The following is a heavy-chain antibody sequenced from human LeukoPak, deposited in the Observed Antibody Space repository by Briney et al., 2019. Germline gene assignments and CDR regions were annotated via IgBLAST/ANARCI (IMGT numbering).Heavy chain of an antibody. CDR3: ARQNYDFWSGPYYCYYGMDV. J-gene: IGHJ6*02. Sequence: SETLSLTCAVYGGSFSGYYWSWIRQPPGKGLEWIGEINHSGSTNYNPPLKSRVTISVDTSKNQFSLKLSSVTAADTAVYYCARQNYDFWSGPYYCYYGMDVWGQGTTVTVSS. CDR2: INHSGST. D-gene: IGHD3-3*01. V-gene: IGHV4-34*01. CDR1: GGSFSGYY.